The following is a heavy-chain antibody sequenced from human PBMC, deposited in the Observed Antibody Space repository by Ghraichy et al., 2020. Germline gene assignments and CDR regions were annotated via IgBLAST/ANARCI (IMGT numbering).Heavy chain of an antibody. CDR2: IYSGGST. Sequence: GESLNIYCAASGFTVSSNYMSWVRQAPGKGLEWVSVIYSGGSTYYADSVKGRFTISRHNSKNTLYLQMNSLRAEDTAVYYCASVRDRYYFDYWGQGTLVTVFS. CDR1: GFTVSSNY. D-gene: IGHD1-14*01. CDR3: ASVRDRYYFDY. V-gene: IGHV3-53*01. J-gene: IGHJ4*02.